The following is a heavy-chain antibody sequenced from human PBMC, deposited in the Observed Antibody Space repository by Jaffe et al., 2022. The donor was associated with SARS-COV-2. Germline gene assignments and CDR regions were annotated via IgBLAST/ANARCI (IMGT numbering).Heavy chain of an antibody. CDR2: IYSGGST. CDR3: ASPRPGWFDP. Sequence: EVQLVESGGGLIQPGGSLRLSCVVSGFSVRNNYMSWVRQAPGKGLEWVSLIYSGGSTYYADSVKGRFIISRDVSKNTVYFEMNSLRAEDTAVYYCASPRPGWFDPWGQGVLVTVSS. J-gene: IGHJ5*02. D-gene: IGHD6-6*01. V-gene: IGHV3-53*01. CDR1: GFSVRNNY.